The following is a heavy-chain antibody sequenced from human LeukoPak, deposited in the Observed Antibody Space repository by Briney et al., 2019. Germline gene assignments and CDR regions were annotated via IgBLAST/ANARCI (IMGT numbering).Heavy chain of an antibody. CDR2: IYYSGST. D-gene: IGHD3-22*01. CDR1: GGSISSSSYY. J-gene: IGHJ4*02. Sequence: SETLSLTCTVSGGSISSSSYYWGWIRQPPGKGLEWIGSIYYSGSTYYNPSLKSRVTISVDTSKNQFSLKLSSVTAADTAVYYCARQPITYYYDSSGYYRGRYFDYWGQGTLVTVSS. CDR3: ARQPITYYYDSSGYYRGRYFDY. V-gene: IGHV4-39*01.